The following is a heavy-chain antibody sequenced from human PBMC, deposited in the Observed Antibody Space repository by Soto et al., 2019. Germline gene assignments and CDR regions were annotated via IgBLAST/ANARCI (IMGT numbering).Heavy chain of an antibody. D-gene: IGHD2-2*03. CDR2: ISGSGGST. Sequence: VGSLRLSCASSVFTFSSYAMSCVRHSPGKWLEWVSAISGSGGSTYYADSVKGRFTISRDNSKNTLYLQMNSLRAEDTAVYYCAGYCSSTSCYYENWFDPLGQGTLVIVSS. V-gene: IGHV3-23*01. J-gene: IGHJ5*02. CDR3: AGYCSSTSCYYENWFDP. CDR1: VFTFSSYA.